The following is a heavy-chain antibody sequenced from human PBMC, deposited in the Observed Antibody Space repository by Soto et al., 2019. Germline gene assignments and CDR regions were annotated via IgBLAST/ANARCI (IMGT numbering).Heavy chain of an antibody. D-gene: IGHD2-8*02. Sequence: GASVKVSCKASGYTFTSYAMHWVRQAPGQRLEWMGWINAGNGNTKYSQKFQGRVTITRDTSASTAYMELSSLRSEDTAVYYCARESLVAPSYYYYYMDVWGKGTXVTVSS. J-gene: IGHJ6*03. V-gene: IGHV1-3*01. CDR1: GYTFTSYA. CDR2: INAGNGNT. CDR3: ARESLVAPSYYYYYMDV.